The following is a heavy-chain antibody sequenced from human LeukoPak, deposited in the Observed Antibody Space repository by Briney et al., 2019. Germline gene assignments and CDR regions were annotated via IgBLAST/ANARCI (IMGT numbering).Heavy chain of an antibody. V-gene: IGHV1-2*06. CDR2: INPNSGGT. Sequence: ASVKVSCKAFGHTFTGYYMHWVRQAPGQGLEWMGRINPNSGGTNYAQKFQGRVTMTRDTSISTVYMELSRLRSDDTAVYYCAAWAYVSGNGMDVWGQGTTVTVSS. D-gene: IGHD3-10*01. CDR1: GHTFTGYY. CDR3: AAWAYVSGNGMDV. J-gene: IGHJ6*02.